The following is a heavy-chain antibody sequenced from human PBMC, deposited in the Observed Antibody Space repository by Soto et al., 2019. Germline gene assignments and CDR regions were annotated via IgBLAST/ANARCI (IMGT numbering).Heavy chain of an antibody. CDR1: GGSISSGGYY. CDR3: ARDIPSPFYGGFYYYYGMDV. Sequence: QVQLQESGPGLVKPSQTLSLTCTVSGGSISSGGYYWSWIRQHPGKGLEWIGYIYYSGSTYYNPSLKSRVTISVDTSNNQFSLKLSSVTAADTAVYYCARDIPSPFYGGFYYYYGMDVWGQGTTVTVSS. D-gene: IGHD4-17*01. J-gene: IGHJ6*02. V-gene: IGHV4-31*03. CDR2: IYYSGST.